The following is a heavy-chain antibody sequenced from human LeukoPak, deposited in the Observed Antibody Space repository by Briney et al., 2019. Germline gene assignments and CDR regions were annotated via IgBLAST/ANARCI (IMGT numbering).Heavy chain of an antibody. CDR1: GGSISSYY. D-gene: IGHD3-16*01. CDR2: IYYSGST. Sequence: PSETLSLTCTVSGGSISSYYWSWIRQPPGKGLEWIGSIYYSGSTYYNPSLKSRVTISVDTSKNQFSLKLSSVTAADTAVYYCARHGGEIMLYYFDYWGQGTLVTVSS. V-gene: IGHV4-59*05. CDR3: ARHGGEIMLYYFDY. J-gene: IGHJ4*02.